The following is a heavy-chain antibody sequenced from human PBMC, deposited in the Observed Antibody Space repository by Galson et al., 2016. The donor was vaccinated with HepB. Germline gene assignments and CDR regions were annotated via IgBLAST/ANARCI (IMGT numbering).Heavy chain of an antibody. CDR2: IFYSGSS. CDR1: GGSISSGGYY. CDR3: TSGSVRGVISF. J-gene: IGHJ4*02. D-gene: IGHD3-10*01. V-gene: IGHV4-31*03. Sequence: TLSLTCSVSGGSISSGGYYWSWIRQHPGKGLEWIGYIFYSGSSYYNPSLKSRVTISVDTSKNQFSLKLSSVTAADTAVYHCTSGSVRGVISFWGQGFLVSVSS.